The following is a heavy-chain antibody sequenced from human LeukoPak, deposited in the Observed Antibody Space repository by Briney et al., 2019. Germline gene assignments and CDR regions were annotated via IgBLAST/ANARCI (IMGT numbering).Heavy chain of an antibody. CDR3: ARKAWFGELSFDY. Sequence: DPSETLSLTCTVSGDSISSGDYYWSWIRQPAGKGLEWIGRISSSGSTNYNPSLKSRVTISVDTSKNQFSLKLSSVTAADTAVYYCARKAWFGELSFDYWGQGTLVTVSS. J-gene: IGHJ4*02. CDR1: GDSISSGDYY. CDR2: ISSSGST. D-gene: IGHD3-10*01. V-gene: IGHV4-61*02.